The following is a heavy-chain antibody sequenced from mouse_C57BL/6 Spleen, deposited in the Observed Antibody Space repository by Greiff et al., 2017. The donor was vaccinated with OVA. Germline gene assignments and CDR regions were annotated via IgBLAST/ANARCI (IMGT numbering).Heavy chain of an antibody. D-gene: IGHD1-1*01. J-gene: IGHJ4*01. Sequence: QVQLQQSGAELARPGASVKMSCKASGYTFTSYTMHWVKQRPGQGLEWIGYINPSSGYTKYNQKFKDKATLTADKSSSTAYMQLSSLTSEDSAVYYCARPTVVDAMDYWGQGTSVTVSS. CDR1: GYTFTSYT. V-gene: IGHV1-4*01. CDR3: ARPTVVDAMDY. CDR2: INPSSGYT.